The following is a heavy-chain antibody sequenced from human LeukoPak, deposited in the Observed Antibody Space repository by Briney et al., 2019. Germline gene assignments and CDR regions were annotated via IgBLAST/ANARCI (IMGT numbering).Heavy chain of an antibody. Sequence: SQTLSLTCTVSGGSISSGGYYWSWIRQHPGKGLEWIGYIYYSGSTYYNPSLKSRVTISVDTSKNQFSLKLSSVTAADTAVYYCARAGYSSSWYIIGYYGMDVWGQGTTVTVSS. CDR2: IYYSGST. D-gene: IGHD6-13*01. CDR3: ARAGYSSSWYIIGYYGMDV. V-gene: IGHV4-31*03. CDR1: GGSISSGGYY. J-gene: IGHJ6*02.